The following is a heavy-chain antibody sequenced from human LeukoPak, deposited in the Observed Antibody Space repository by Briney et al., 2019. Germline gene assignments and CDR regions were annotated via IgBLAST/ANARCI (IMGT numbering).Heavy chain of an antibody. V-gene: IGHV3-74*01. CDR3: VSELPGCAGDCLKT. J-gene: IGHJ5*02. CDR1: GFTFGTYW. Sequence: GGSLRLSCGASGFTFGTYWMHWVRQAPGKGLVWVSRINADASLIIYADSVKGRFTIFRDNAKNTLYLQMNSLRVDDTALYYCVSELPGCAGDCLKTWGQGTLVTVSS. CDR2: INADASLI. D-gene: IGHD2-21*02.